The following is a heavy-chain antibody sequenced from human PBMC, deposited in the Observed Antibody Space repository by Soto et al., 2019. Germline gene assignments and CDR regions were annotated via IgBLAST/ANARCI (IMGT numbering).Heavy chain of an antibody. CDR3: AHLVPGPLSFAY. CDR1: GFSFTTRGVG. CDR2: IYWDNDR. Sequence: QITLKESGPPLMRPTQTLALTCTFSGFSFTTRGVGVAWIRQPPGKTLEWLAVIYWDNDRRYRPSLTDRLSITKHTSTNQVVFTMTNMDPVDTGTYYCAHLVPGPLSFAYWGQGALVTVSS. D-gene: IGHD2-21*01. V-gene: IGHV2-5*02. J-gene: IGHJ4*02.